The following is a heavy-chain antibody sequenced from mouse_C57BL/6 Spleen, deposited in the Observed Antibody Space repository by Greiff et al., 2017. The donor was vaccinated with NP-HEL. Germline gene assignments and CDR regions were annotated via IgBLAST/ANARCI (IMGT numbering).Heavy chain of an antibody. CDR1: GYTFTSYW. V-gene: IGHV1-69*01. CDR2: IDPSDSYT. Sequence: VQLQQPGAELVMPGASVKLSCKASGYTFTSYWMHWVKQRPGQGLEWIGEIDPSDSYTNYNQKFKGKSTLTVDKSSSTAYMQLSSLTSEDSAVYYCASGDYYGNYAWFAYWGQGTLVTVSA. J-gene: IGHJ3*01. CDR3: ASGDYYGNYAWFAY. D-gene: IGHD2-1*01.